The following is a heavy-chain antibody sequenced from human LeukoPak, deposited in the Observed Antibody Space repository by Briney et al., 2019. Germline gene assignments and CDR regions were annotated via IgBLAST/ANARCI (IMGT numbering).Heavy chain of an antibody. D-gene: IGHD2/OR15-2a*01. CDR1: GFIFSSYW. J-gene: IGHJ3*02. Sequence: GGSLGLSCAASGFIFSSYWMHWVRHAPGKGLVWVSRINIDGYSISYADSVKGRFTVSRDNAKNTLYLQMNSLRAEDTAVYYCGRARSAVIHPNDAFDIWGQGTMVTVSS. CDR3: GRARSAVIHPNDAFDI. CDR2: INIDGYSI. V-gene: IGHV3-74*01.